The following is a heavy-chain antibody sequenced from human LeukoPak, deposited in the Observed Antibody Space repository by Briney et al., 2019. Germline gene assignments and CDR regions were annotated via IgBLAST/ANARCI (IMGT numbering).Heavy chain of an antibody. D-gene: IGHD3-22*01. CDR1: GFTFSSYP. CDR2: ISGSGRFT. CDR3: AARIRKTMIVIG. V-gene: IGHV3-23*01. J-gene: IGHJ4*02. Sequence: GGSLRLSCAASGFTFSSYPISWVRQAPGKGLEWVSAISGSGRFTYFAESVKGRFAISRDNSNTTVYLHMHSLSVEDTAIYYCAARIRKTMIVIGWGQGTLVTVSS.